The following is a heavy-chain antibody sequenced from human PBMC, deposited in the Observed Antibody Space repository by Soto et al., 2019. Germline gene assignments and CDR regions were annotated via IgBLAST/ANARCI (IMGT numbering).Heavy chain of an antibody. Sequence: EVQLVESGGGLVQAGGSLRLSCEASGFIFSTSWMAWVRQAPGRGLEWVANIWPDGSQSYYVDSVKGRFTISRDNAKNSVYLQGNSLRADDTAVYYCVRDSQWSWPDGGQGTLVTVSS. CDR2: IWPDGSQS. J-gene: IGHJ4*02. CDR1: GFIFSTSW. CDR3: VRDSQWSWPD. D-gene: IGHD2-21*01. V-gene: IGHV3-7*05.